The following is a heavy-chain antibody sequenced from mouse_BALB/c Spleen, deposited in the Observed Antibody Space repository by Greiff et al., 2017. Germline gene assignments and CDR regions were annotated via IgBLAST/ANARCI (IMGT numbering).Heavy chain of an antibody. V-gene: IGHV5-4*02. CDR2: ISDGGSYN. J-gene: IGHJ3*01. CDR3: ARGAYGSSYWFAY. CDR1: GFTFSDYY. Sequence: EVQLQESGGGLVKPGGSLKLSCAASGFTFSDYYMYWVRQTPEKRLEWVATISDGGSYNYYPDSVKGRFTISRDNAKNNLYLQMSSLKSEDTTMYYCARGAYGSSYWFAYWGQGTLVTVSA. D-gene: IGHD1-1*01.